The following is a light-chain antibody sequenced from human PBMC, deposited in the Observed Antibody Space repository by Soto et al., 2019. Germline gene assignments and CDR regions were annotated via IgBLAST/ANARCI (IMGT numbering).Light chain of an antibody. J-gene: IGKJ1*01. V-gene: IGKV3-20*01. Sequence: EIVLTQSPGTLSLSPGERATLSCRASQSVSSSYLAWYQQKPGQAPRLLIYGASSRATGIPDRFSGGGSGTDFTLTISSLQAEDVALYYCQQYYDTPRTFGQGTKVDIK. CDR2: GAS. CDR3: QQYYDTPRT. CDR1: QSVSSSY.